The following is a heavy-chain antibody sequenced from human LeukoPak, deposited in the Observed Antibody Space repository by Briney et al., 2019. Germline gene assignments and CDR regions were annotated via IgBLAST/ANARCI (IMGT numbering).Heavy chain of an antibody. CDR3: ARDSIAAAGNYYFYGMDV. V-gene: IGHV3-7*05. CDR1: GFTFSNYW. J-gene: IGHJ6*02. D-gene: IGHD6-13*01. Sequence: GGSLRLSCAASGFTFSNYWMGWVRQAPGKGLEWVANIKHDGSEKYYVDSVKGRFTISRDNAKNSLYLQMNSLRAEDTAVYYCARDSIAAAGNYYFYGMDVWGQGTTVTVFS. CDR2: IKHDGSEK.